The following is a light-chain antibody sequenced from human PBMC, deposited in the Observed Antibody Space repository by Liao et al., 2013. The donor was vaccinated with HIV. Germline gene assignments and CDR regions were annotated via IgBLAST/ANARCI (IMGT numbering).Light chain of an antibody. CDR2: YDR. V-gene: IGLV3-21*01. Sequence: SYVLTQPPSVSVAPGETATITCGGNNIGSKSVHWYQQKPGQAPILVMYYDRDRPSGIPERFSGSKSGNTATLTISRVEAGDEADYYCQAWDSSTYVVFGGGTKLTVL. CDR3: QAWDSSTYVV. CDR1: NIGSKS. J-gene: IGLJ2*01.